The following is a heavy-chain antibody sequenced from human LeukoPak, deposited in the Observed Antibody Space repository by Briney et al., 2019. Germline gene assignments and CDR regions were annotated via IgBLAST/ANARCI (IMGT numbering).Heavy chain of an antibody. CDR2: IYPGDSDI. CDR1: GYHIASYC. Sequence: GESLKISCKGSGYHIASYCIAWVRQLPGKGLELMGIIYPGDSDIRYSPSFQGQVTISADKSISTAYLQWSSLKASDTAMYYCARSKEAFTGNAWYYFDYWGQGTLVTVSS. V-gene: IGHV5-51*01. CDR3: ARSKEAFTGNAWYYFDY. J-gene: IGHJ4*02. D-gene: IGHD2-8*02.